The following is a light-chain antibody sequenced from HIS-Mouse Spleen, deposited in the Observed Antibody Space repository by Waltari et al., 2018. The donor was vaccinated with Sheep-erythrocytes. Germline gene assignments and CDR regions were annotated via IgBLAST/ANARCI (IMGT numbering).Light chain of an antibody. CDR3: CSYAGSYNHV. Sequence: QSALTQPRSVSGSPGQSVPISCTGTSSAVGGYTYVPWYQQPPGKSPKLSIYDVSKRPSGVPDRFSGSKSGNTASLTISGLQAEDEADYYCCSYAGSYNHVFATGTKVTVL. CDR1: SSAVGGYTY. CDR2: DVS. J-gene: IGLJ1*01. V-gene: IGLV2-11*01.